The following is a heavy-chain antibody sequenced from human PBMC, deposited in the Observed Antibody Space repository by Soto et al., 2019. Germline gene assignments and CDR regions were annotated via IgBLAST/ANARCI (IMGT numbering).Heavy chain of an antibody. CDR1: GFTFSSYG. D-gene: IGHD3-22*01. CDR2: IWYDGSNK. CDR3: ARDGYYYDSSGYYFQTRDFDY. Sequence: QVQLVESGGGVVQSGRSLRLSCAASGFTFSSYGMHWVRQAPGKGLEWVAVIWYDGSNKYYADSVKGRFTISRDNSKNTLYLQMNSLRAEDTAVYYCARDGYYYDSSGYYFQTRDFDYWGQGTLVTVSS. J-gene: IGHJ4*02. V-gene: IGHV3-33*01.